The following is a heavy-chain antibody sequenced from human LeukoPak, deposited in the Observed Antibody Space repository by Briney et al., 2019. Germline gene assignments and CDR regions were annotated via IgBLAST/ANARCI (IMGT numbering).Heavy chain of an antibody. D-gene: IGHD5-18*01. Sequence: SETLSLTCAVYGGSFSGYYWSWIRQPPGKGLEWIGEINHSGSTNYSPSLKSRVTISVDTSKNQFSLKLISVTAADTAVYFCARGASYGRWGQGTPVTVSS. J-gene: IGHJ4*02. CDR2: INHSGST. V-gene: IGHV4-34*01. CDR1: GGSFSGYY. CDR3: ARGASYGR.